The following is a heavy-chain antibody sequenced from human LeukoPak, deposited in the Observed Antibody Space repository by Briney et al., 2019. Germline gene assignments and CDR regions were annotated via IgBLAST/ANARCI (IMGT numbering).Heavy chain of an antibody. CDR2: IIPILGIA. CDR1: GGTFISYA. CDR3: ARDCGGDSYFDYYYGVDV. J-gene: IGHJ6*02. V-gene: IGHV1-69*04. D-gene: IGHD2-21*02. Sequence: GASVKVSCKASGGTFISYAISWVRQAPGQGLEWMGRIIPILGIANYAQKFQGRVTITADKSTSTAYMELSSLRSEDTAVYYCARDCGGDSYFDYYYGVDVWGQGTTVTVSS.